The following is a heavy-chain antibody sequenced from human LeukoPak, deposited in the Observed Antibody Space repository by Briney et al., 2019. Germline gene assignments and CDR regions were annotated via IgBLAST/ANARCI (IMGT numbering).Heavy chain of an antibody. CDR1: GFTFGSYG. D-gene: IGHD5-18*01. Sequence: PGGSLRLSCAASGFTFGSYGMHWVRQAPGKGLEWVAVIWFDGSNQYYADSVKGRFTISRDNSKNTLYLQMNSLRAEDTAVYYRARGGQIQLWFDYWGQGTLVTVSS. V-gene: IGHV3-33*01. CDR3: ARGGQIQLWFDY. CDR2: IWFDGSNQ. J-gene: IGHJ4*02.